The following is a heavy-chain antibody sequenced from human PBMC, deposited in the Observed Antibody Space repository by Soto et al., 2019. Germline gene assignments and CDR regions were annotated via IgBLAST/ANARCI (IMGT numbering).Heavy chain of an antibody. CDR2: IYYSGST. CDR1: GGSISSGDYY. D-gene: IGHD3-16*02. Sequence: QVQLQESGPGLVKPSQTLSLTCTVSGGSISSGDYYWSWIRQPPGKGLEWIGYIYYSGSTYYNPSLQSRDTLSVAPSQNQFSPKLSSVTAADPAVYSCARIMITFGGVIGLDYYGMAVWGQGTTVTVSS. J-gene: IGHJ6*02. V-gene: IGHV4-30-4*01. CDR3: ARIMITFGGVIGLDYYGMAV.